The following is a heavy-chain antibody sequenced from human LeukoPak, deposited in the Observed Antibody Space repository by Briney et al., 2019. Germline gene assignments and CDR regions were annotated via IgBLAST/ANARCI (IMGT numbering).Heavy chain of an antibody. CDR2: STWDDQK. CDR3: AHRRDSSGYQYRWWFAP. V-gene: IGHV2-5*02. D-gene: IGHD3-22*01. Sequence: GSGPRLVNATQTHTLTCTFSGFSLATSGVGMGWIRQPPGKALEWLALSTWDDQKVYSPSLQSRLSITKDTSKNQVVLTMTNVDPVDTATYYCAHRRDSSGYQYRWWFAPWGQGTLVTVSS. CDR1: GFSLATSGVG. J-gene: IGHJ5*02.